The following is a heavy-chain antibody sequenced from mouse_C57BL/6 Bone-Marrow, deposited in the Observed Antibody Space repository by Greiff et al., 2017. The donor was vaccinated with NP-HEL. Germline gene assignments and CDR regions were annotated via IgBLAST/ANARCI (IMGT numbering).Heavy chain of an antibody. CDR1: GYTFTSYT. CDR2: INPSSGYT. J-gene: IGHJ3*01. V-gene: IGHV1-4*01. CDR3: ARSYLWFAY. Sequence: VQLQQSGAELARPGASVKMSCKASGYTFTSYTMHWVNQRPGQGLEWIGYINPSSGYTKYNQKFKDKATLTADKSSSTAYMQLSSLTSEDSAVYYCARSYLWFAYWGQGTLVTVSA.